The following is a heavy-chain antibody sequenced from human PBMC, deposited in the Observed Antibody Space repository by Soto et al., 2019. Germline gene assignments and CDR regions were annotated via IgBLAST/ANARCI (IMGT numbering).Heavy chain of an antibody. Sequence: QVHLVQSGAEVKKPGASVKVSCKASGYTFTSYGITWVRQAPGQGLEWMGWISAHNGNTDYAQKLQGRVIVTRDTSTSTAYMELRSLRSGDTAVYYCARGRYGDHWGQGALVTVSS. CDR3: ARGRYGDH. V-gene: IGHV1-18*01. J-gene: IGHJ4*02. CDR1: GYTFTSYG. CDR2: ISAHNGNT. D-gene: IGHD1-1*01.